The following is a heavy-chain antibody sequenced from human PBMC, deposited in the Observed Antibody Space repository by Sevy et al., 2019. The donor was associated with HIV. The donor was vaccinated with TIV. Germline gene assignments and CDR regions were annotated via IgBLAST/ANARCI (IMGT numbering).Heavy chain of an antibody. V-gene: IGHV4-34*01. CDR1: GGSFSGYY. CDR2: INHSGST. J-gene: IGHJ5*02. D-gene: IGHD1-26*01. CDR3: ARPYSGSYRGFDP. Sequence: SETLSLTCAVYGGSFSGYYWSWIRQPPGKGLEWIGEINHSGSTNYNPSLKSGVTISVDTSKNQFSLRMSSVTAADTAVYYCARPYSGSYRGFDPWGQGTLVTVSS.